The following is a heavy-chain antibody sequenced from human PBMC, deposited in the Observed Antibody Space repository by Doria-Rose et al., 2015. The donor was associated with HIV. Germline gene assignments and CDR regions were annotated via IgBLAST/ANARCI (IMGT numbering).Heavy chain of an antibody. D-gene: IGHD6-13*01. V-gene: IGHV2-26*01. CDR3: ARIKSSRWYRKYYFDF. Sequence: QITLKESGPVLVKPTETLTLTCTVSGVSLSSPGMGVSWIRQPPGKALEWLANMSADDERSYKTSLKSRLTISRGTSKSQVILTMTDMDPVDTATYYCARIKSSRWYRKYYFDFWGQGTLVIVSA. CDR2: MSADDER. CDR1: GVSLSSPGMG. J-gene: IGHJ4*02.